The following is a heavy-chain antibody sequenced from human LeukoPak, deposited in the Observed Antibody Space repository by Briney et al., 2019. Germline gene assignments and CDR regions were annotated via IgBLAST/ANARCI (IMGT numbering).Heavy chain of an antibody. CDR2: IYHSGST. CDR3: ARRSLWLAFDY. J-gene: IGHJ4*02. V-gene: IGHV4-38-2*01. CDR1: GYSISSGYY. D-gene: IGHD6-19*01. Sequence: SETLSLTCAVSGYSISSGYYWGWIRQPPGKGLEWIGSIYHSGSTYYNPSLKSRVTISVDTSKNQFSLKLSSVTAADTAVYYCARRSLWLAFDYWGQGTLVTVSS.